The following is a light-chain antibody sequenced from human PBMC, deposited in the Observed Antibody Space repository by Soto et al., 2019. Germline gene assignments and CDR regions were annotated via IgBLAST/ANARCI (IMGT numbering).Light chain of an antibody. CDR3: TSFTSSLTLV. Sequence: QSVLTQPASVSGSPGQSITISCTGTSSDVGGYNYVSWFQQHPGKAPKLIIYEVNNRPSGLSDRFSASKSGNTASLTISGLADEDAADYYCTSFTSSLTLVFGGGTKLTVL. V-gene: IGLV2-14*01. CDR1: SSDVGGYNY. J-gene: IGLJ2*01. CDR2: EVN.